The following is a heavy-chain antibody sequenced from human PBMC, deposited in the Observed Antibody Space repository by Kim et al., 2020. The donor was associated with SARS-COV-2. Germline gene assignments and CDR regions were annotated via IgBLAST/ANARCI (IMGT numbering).Heavy chain of an antibody. Sequence: ADSVKGRFTISRDNAKNSLYLQMNSLRAEDTALYYCAKDLYSSSWYYFDYWGQGTLVTVSS. J-gene: IGHJ4*02. D-gene: IGHD6-13*01. V-gene: IGHV3-9*01. CDR3: AKDLYSSSWYYFDY.